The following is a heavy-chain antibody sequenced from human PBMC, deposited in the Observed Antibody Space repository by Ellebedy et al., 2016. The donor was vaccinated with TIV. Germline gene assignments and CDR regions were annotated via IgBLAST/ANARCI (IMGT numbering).Heavy chain of an antibody. V-gene: IGHV3-7*01. CDR1: GFTFSSYW. J-gene: IGHJ6*02. CDR2: IKQDGSEK. CDR3: ARDGGWYYYGMDV. D-gene: IGHD3-16*01. Sequence: GGSLRLSCAASGFTFSSYWMSWVRQAPGKGLEWVANIKQDGSEKYYVDSVKGRFTISRDNAKNSLYLQMNSLRAEDTAVYYCARDGGWYYYGMDVWGQGTTVTVSS.